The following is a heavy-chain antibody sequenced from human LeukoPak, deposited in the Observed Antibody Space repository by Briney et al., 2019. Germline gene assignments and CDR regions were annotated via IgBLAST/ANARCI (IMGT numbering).Heavy chain of an antibody. D-gene: IGHD2-21*02. Sequence: AGGSLRLSCAASGFTFSSYWMHWVRQAPGKGLVWVSRINSDGSSTSYADSVKGRFTISRDNAKNTLYLQMNGLRAEDTAVYYCARHPGGDYAFDIWGQGTMVTVSS. J-gene: IGHJ3*02. CDR3: ARHPGGDYAFDI. V-gene: IGHV3-74*01. CDR1: GFTFSSYW. CDR2: INSDGSST.